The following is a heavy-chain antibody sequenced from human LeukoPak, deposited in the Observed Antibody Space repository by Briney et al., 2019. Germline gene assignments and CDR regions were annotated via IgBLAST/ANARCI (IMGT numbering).Heavy chain of an antibody. D-gene: IGHD4-11*01. CDR1: GGSISSGGYY. CDR3: ARGQDDYSSFYTWFDP. Sequence: SETLSLTCTVSGGSISSGGYYWSWIRPHPGKGLEWIGYIYYSGNTYYSPSLKSRLTISIETSKNQFSLKLRSVTAADTAVYYRARGQDDYSSFYTWFDPWGQGTLVTVSS. V-gene: IGHV4-31*03. CDR2: IYYSGNT. J-gene: IGHJ5*02.